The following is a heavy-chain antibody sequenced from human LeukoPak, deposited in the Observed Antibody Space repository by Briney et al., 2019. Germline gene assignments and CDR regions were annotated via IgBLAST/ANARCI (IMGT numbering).Heavy chain of an antibody. J-gene: IGHJ4*02. Sequence: ETLSLTCTVSGGSISSYYWSWIRQPPGKGLEWVSAISGSGGSTYYADSVKGRFTISRDNSKNTLYLQMNSLRAEDTAVYYCAKSLLWFGEAPDYWGQGTLVTVSS. V-gene: IGHV3-23*01. CDR1: GGSISSYY. D-gene: IGHD3-10*01. CDR3: AKSLLWFGEAPDY. CDR2: ISGSGGST.